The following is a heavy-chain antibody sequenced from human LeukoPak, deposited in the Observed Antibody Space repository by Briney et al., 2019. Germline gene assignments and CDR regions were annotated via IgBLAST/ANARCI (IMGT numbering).Heavy chain of an antibody. D-gene: IGHD3-22*01. J-gene: IGHJ3*02. V-gene: IGHV3-30-3*01. Sequence: PGRSLRLSCAASGFTFSSYAMHWVRQAPGKGLEWVAVISYDGSNKYYADPAKGRFTISRDNSKNTLYLQMNSLRAEDTAVYYCARDPYYYDSSGEAFDIWGQGTMVTVSS. CDR3: ARDPYYYDSSGEAFDI. CDR2: ISYDGSNK. CDR1: GFTFSSYA.